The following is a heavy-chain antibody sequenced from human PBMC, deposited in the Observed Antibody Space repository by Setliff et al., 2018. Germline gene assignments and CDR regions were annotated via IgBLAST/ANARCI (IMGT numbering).Heavy chain of an antibody. J-gene: IGHJ4*02. CDR3: ARTCSGSGCYAGLES. Sequence: GSLRLSCAASGFTFSNHWMTWVRQAPGKGLEWVANIKQDGSDKYYVDSVKGRFTVSRDNAKNSLYLQMNSLRVEDTAVYYCARTCSGSGCYAGLESWGQGTPVTVSS. CDR2: IKQDGSDK. V-gene: IGHV3-7*01. CDR1: GFTFSNHW. D-gene: IGHD2-15*01.